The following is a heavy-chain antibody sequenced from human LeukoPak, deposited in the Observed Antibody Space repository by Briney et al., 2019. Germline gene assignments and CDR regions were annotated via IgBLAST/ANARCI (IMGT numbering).Heavy chain of an antibody. CDR3: ARGYSGYDWGFYYYYGMDV. J-gene: IGHJ6*02. CDR1: GYTFTSYY. CDR2: MNPNSGNT. Sequence: ASVKVSCKASGYTFTSYYMHWVRQAPGQGLEWMGWMNPNSGNTGYAQKFQGRVTMTRNTSISTAYMELSSLRSEDTAVYYCARGYSGYDWGFYYYYGMDVWGQGTTVTVSS. D-gene: IGHD5-12*01. V-gene: IGHV1-8*02.